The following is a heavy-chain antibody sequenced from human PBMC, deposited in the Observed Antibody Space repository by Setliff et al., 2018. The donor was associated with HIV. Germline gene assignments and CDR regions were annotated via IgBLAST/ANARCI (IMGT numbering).Heavy chain of an antibody. Sequence: PSETLSLTCTVSGGSASNSRYYWGWIRQPPGKGLEWIGSIYYSGSTYYNPSLKSRVTISVDTSKNQFSLKLSSVTAADTAVYYCARDHYYGSGSFYYWGQGTLVTVSS. CDR3: ARDHYYGSGSFYY. J-gene: IGHJ4*02. D-gene: IGHD3-10*01. CDR2: IYYSGST. V-gene: IGHV4-39*02. CDR1: GGSASNSRYY.